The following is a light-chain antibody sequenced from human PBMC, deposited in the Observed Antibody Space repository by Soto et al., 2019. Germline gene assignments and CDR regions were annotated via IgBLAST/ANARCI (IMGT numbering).Light chain of an antibody. CDR3: QQRSNWPPGVT. CDR2: DAS. J-gene: IGKJ3*01. V-gene: IGKV3-11*01. Sequence: EIVLTQSPATLSLSPGQRATLSCRASQSVSSSLAWYQRKPGQPPRLLISDASNRATGVPARFSGSGSGTDFTLTISSLEAEDFAVYYCQQRSNWPPGVTFGPGTKIDIK. CDR1: QSVSSS.